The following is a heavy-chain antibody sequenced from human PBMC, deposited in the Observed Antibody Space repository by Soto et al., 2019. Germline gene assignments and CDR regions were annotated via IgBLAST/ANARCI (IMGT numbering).Heavy chain of an antibody. V-gene: IGHV3-7*01. Sequence: EVQLVESGGGLVQPGGSLRLSCAASGFTFSSNWLTWVRQAPGKGPEWVANISPDGSEEYYVDSVKGRFTISRDNAKDSLYLLMGSLRAEDTAVYYCARDFDWGQGTLLTVSS. CDR2: ISPDGSEE. CDR1: GFTFSSNW. CDR3: ARDFD. D-gene: IGHD3-3*01. J-gene: IGHJ4*02.